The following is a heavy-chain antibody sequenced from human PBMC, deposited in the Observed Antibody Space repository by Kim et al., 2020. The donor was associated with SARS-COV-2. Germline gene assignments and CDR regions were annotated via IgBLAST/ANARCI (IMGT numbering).Heavy chain of an antibody. CDR3: TRAVDSYWYYYGSGSYYYYFDY. V-gene: IGHV3-49*03. CDR2: IRSKAYGGTT. D-gene: IGHD3-10*01. CDR1: GFTFGDYA. J-gene: IGHJ4*02. Sequence: GGSLRLSCTASGFTFGDYAMSWFRQAPGKGLEWVGFIRSKAYGGTTEYAASVKGRFTISRDDSKSIAYLQMNSLKTEDTAVYYCTRAVDSYWYYYGSGSYYYYFDYWGQGTLVTVSS.